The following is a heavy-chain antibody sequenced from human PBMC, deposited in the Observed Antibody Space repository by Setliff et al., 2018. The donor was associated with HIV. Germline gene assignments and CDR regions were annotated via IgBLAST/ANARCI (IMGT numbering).Heavy chain of an antibody. J-gene: IGHJ5*02. CDR3: ARRGRTANSYVLNWFDP. CDR1: GGSISSQY. V-gene: IGHV4-59*11. Sequence: SETLSLTCTVSGGSISSQYWSWIRQTPGKGLESIGYVYNSGGTNYNPSLKSRVTISVDTSKNQFSLRLSSVTAADTAVYYCARRGRTANSYVLNWFDPWGQGTLVTVSS. CDR2: VYNSGGT. D-gene: IGHD5-18*01.